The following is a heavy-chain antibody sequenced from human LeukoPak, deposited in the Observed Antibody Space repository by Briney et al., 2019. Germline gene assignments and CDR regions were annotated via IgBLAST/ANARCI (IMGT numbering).Heavy chain of an antibody. D-gene: IGHD3-10*01. J-gene: IGHJ4*02. CDR2: IKYDGSEK. V-gene: IGHV3-7*01. CDR3: LRGELTPGVGY. CDR1: GFTFGGYW. Sequence: GGSLRLSCGASGFTFGGYWMYWVRQAPGKGLEWVANIKYDGSEKNYVDSVKGRFTISRDNAKNTVFLQMNSLRADDTGIFYCLRGELTPGVGYWGQGTLVTVSS.